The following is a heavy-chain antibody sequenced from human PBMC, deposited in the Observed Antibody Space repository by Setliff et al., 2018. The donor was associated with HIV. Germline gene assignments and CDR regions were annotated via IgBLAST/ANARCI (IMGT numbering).Heavy chain of an antibody. J-gene: IGHJ4*02. D-gene: IGHD4-17*01. Sequence: ASVKVSCKASGYTFTDYGINWVRQAPGQGFEWMGWINTNNGNPTYAQGFTGRFVFSSDTSVRTAYLQIVGLKAEDTAVYFCARDDYENTYLDFWGPGTLVTVSS. V-gene: IGHV7-4-1*01. CDR3: ARDDYENTYLDF. CDR1: GYTFTDYG. CDR2: INTNNGNP.